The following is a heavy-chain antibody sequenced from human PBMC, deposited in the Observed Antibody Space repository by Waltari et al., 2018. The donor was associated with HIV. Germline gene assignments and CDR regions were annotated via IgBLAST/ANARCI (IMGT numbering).Heavy chain of an antibody. CDR3: ARGPTAMVTFDS. D-gene: IGHD5-18*01. CDR2: SHASGRT. V-gene: IGHV4-61*02. CDR1: GGSISGGGYY. Sequence: QVQLQASGPGLVKPSQTLSLTCTVSGGSISGGGYYWSWVRQPAGKGLEWIGRSHASGRTNYNPSLRGRVTISVDAAKNQFSLKLTSVTAADTAVYFCARGPTAMVTFDSWGQGTLVTVSS. J-gene: IGHJ4*02.